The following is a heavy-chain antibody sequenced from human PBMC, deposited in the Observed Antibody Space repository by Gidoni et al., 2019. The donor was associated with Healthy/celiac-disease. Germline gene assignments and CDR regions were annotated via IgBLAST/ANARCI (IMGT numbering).Heavy chain of an antibody. CDR3: AKGYSYGYEYYFDY. CDR1: GFTFADYT. D-gene: IGHD5-18*01. V-gene: IGHV3-43*01. Sequence: EVQLVESGGVVVQPGGSLRLSCAASGFTFADYTMHWVRQAPGKGLEWVSLISWDGGSTYYADSVKGRFTISRDNSKNSLYLQMNSLRTEDTALYYCAKGYSYGYEYYFDYWGQGTLVTVSS. CDR2: ISWDGGST. J-gene: IGHJ4*02.